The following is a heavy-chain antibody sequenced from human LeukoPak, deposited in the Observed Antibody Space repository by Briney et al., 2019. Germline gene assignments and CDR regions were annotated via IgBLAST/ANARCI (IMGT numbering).Heavy chain of an antibody. Sequence: GGSLRLSCAASGFTFSSYAMSWVRQAPGKGLEWVSAIGGSGGSTYYADSVKGRFTISRDNSKNTLYLQMNSLRAEDTAVYYCARDVGATLYYYYMDVWGKGTTVTVSS. J-gene: IGHJ6*03. D-gene: IGHD1-26*01. CDR2: IGGSGGST. CDR1: GFTFSSYA. V-gene: IGHV3-23*01. CDR3: ARDVGATLYYYYMDV.